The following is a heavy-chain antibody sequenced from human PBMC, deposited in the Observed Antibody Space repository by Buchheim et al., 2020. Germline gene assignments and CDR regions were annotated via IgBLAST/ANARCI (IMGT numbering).Heavy chain of an antibody. V-gene: IGHV3-72*01. Sequence: EVQLVESGGGLVQPGGSLRLSCAASGFTFSDYYMDWVRQAPGKGLEWVGRARNKANSYTTVYAASVQGRFSISRDDSKNSVYLQMNSLKTEDTALYYCARVWRGSFDYWGQGTL. CDR1: GFTFSDYY. CDR3: ARVWRGSFDY. D-gene: IGHD1-1*01. J-gene: IGHJ4*02. CDR2: ARNKANSYTT.